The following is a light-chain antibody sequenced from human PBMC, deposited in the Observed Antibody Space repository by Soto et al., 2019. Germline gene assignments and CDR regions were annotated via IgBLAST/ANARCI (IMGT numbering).Light chain of an antibody. CDR3: QQYNGFPPYT. V-gene: IGKV1-5*03. CDR2: RAS. J-gene: IGKJ2*01. Sequence: DIQMTQSPSTLSASVGDRVTITCRASQSISGWLAWYQQKPGKAPKLLIYRASSLESGVPSRFSGSGSGTEFTLTISSLQPDDFATYYCQQYNGFPPYTFGQGTKLEIK. CDR1: QSISGW.